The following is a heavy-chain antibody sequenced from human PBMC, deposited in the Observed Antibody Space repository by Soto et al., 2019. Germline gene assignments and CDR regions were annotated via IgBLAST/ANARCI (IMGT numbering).Heavy chain of an antibody. CDR3: ARVSSSWGLVNYFDY. D-gene: IGHD6-13*01. V-gene: IGHV4-34*01. CDR1: GGSFSGYY. J-gene: IGHJ4*02. CDR2: INHSGST. Sequence: SETLSLTCVVYGGSFSGYYWSWIRQPPGKGLEWIGDINHSGSTNYNPSLKSRLTTSVDTSMNQFSLKLSSVTAADTAVYYCARVSSSWGLVNYFDYWGQGTLVTVSS.